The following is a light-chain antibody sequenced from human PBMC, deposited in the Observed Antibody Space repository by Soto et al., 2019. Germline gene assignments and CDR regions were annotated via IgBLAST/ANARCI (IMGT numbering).Light chain of an antibody. Sequence: EVVMTQSPATLSVSPGERATLSCRASHSVSSSLAWYQQKPGQAPRLLISGASTRAAGIPARFSGSGSGTDFTLTISSLQPDDIGTYYCQQYSTFWTFGQGTRV. J-gene: IGKJ1*01. CDR2: GAS. V-gene: IGKV3-15*01. CDR1: HSVSSS. CDR3: QQYSTFWT.